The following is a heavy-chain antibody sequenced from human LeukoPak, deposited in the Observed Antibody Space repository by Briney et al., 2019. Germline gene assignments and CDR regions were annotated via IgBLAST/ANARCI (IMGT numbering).Heavy chain of an antibody. Sequence: GESLKISCKGSGYIFTNYWIGWVRQMPRKGLEWMGIVYPDDSDVRYNPSFQGQVTISADKSINTAYLQWSSLKASDSAVYYCARQESEMTTPANRYFDHWGQGTLVTVSS. D-gene: IGHD5-24*01. CDR1: GYIFTNYW. V-gene: IGHV5-51*01. J-gene: IGHJ4*02. CDR3: ARQESEMTTPANRYFDH. CDR2: VYPDDSDV.